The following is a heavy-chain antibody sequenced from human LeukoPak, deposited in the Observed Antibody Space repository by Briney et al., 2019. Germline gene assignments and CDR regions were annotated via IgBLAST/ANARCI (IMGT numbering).Heavy chain of an antibody. J-gene: IGHJ3*02. CDR2: IYPGDSDT. Sequence: GESLKISCKGSGYSFTSYWIGWVRQMPGKGLEWMGIIYPGDSDTRYSPPFQGQVTISADKSISTAYLQWSSLKASDTAMYYCAIPRYGDYGPTDAFDIWGQGTMVTVSS. CDR3: AIPRYGDYGPTDAFDI. D-gene: IGHD4-17*01. CDR1: GYSFTSYW. V-gene: IGHV5-51*01.